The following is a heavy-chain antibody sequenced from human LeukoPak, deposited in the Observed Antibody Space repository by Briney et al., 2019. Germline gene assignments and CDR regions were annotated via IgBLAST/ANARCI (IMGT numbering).Heavy chain of an antibody. CDR2: ISGDGGST. V-gene: IGHV3-43*02. CDR1: GFTFDDYA. J-gene: IGHJ6*02. CDR3: AKDSAVYYYYGMDV. Sequence: GGSLRLSCAASGFTFDDYAMHWVRQAPGKGPEWVSLISGDGGSTYYADSVKGRFTISRDNSKNSLYLQMNSLRTEDTALYYCAKDSAVYYYYGMDVWGQGTTVTVSS.